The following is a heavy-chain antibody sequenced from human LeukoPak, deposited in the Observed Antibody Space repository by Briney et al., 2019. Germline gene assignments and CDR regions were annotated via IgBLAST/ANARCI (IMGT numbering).Heavy chain of an antibody. Sequence: SETLSLTCTVSGGSISSYYWSWIRQPPGKGLEWIGYIYYSGSTNYNPSLKSRVTISVDTSKNQFSPKLSSVTAADTAVYYCARAPRWGTYYFGYWGQGTLVTVSS. J-gene: IGHJ4*02. D-gene: IGHD1-1*01. CDR1: GGSISSYY. CDR3: ARAPRWGTYYFGY. V-gene: IGHV4-59*01. CDR2: IYYSGST.